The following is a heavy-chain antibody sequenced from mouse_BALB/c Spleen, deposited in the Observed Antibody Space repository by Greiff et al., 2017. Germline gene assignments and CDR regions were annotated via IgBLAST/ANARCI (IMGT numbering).Heavy chain of an antibody. CDR1: GFNIKDYY. CDR3: ASRSLWFAY. J-gene: IGHJ3*01. Sequence: VHVKQSGAELVRPGALVKLSCKASGFNIKDYYMHWVKQRPEQGLEWIGWIDPENGNTIYDPKFQGKASITADTSSNTAYLQLSSLTSEDTAVYYCASRSLWFAYWGQGTLVTVSA. V-gene: IGHV14-1*02. CDR2: IDPENGNT. D-gene: IGHD6-1*01.